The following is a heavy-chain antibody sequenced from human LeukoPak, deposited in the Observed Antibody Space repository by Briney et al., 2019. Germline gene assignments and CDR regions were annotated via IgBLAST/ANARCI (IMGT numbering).Heavy chain of an antibody. V-gene: IGHV4-31*03. CDR2: IYYGGTP. CDR3: ARGTCYCSSGSCFPIWFDP. Sequence: SETRSLTCTVSSGSLTATGYYWSWRRQHAGRGLEWFGFIYYGGTPYYNSSLKSRVTMLVGTFKSQFSLKLTSMTAADTAVYYCARGTCYCSSGSCFPIWFDPWGQGTLVTVSS. CDR1: SGSLTATGYY. J-gene: IGHJ5*02. D-gene: IGHD2-15*01.